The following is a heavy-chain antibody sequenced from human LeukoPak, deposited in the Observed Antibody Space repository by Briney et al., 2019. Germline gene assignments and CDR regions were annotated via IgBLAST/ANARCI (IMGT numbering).Heavy chain of an antibody. CDR3: ARETIAVAGTRYYFDY. D-gene: IGHD6-19*01. V-gene: IGHV4-4*07. J-gene: IGHJ4*02. CDR2: IYTSGST. Sequence: HPSETLSLTCTVSGGSISSYYWSWIRQPAGKGLEWIGRIYTSGSTNYNPSLKSRVTMSVDTSKNQFSLKLSSVTAADTAVYYCARETIAVAGTRYYFDYWGQGTLVTVSS. CDR1: GGSISSYY.